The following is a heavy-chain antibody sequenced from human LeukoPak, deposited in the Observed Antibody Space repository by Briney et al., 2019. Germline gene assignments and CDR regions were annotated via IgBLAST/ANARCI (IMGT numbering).Heavy chain of an antibody. CDR2: INPNSGGT. V-gene: IGHV1-2*04. J-gene: IGHJ4*02. CDR1: GYTFTGYY. D-gene: IGHD4-17*01. Sequence: ASVKVSCKASGYTFTGYYMHWVRQAPGQGLEWMGWINPNSGGTNYAQKFQGWVTMTRDTSISTAYMELSRLRSDDTAVYYCARGYGDYPYYFDYWGQGTLVTVSS. CDR3: ARGYGDYPYYFDY.